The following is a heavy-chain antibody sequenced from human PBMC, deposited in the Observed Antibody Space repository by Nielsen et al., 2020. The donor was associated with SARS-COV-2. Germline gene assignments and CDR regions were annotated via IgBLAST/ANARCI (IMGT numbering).Heavy chain of an antibody. J-gene: IGHJ5*02. Sequence: SETLSLTCTVSGGSVSSGSYYWSWIRQPPGKGLEWIGYIYYSGSTNYNPSLKSRVTISVDTSKNQFSLKLSSVTAADTAVYYCARGKGGDSPRGWFDPWGQGTLVTVSS. V-gene: IGHV4-61*01. CDR2: IYYSGST. CDR3: ARGKGGDSPRGWFDP. CDR1: GGSVSSGSYY. D-gene: IGHD3-22*01.